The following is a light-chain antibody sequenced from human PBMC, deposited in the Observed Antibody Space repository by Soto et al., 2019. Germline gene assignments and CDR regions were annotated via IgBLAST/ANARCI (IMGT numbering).Light chain of an antibody. CDR2: RVF. V-gene: IGKV2-30*01. CDR3: MQGTRWPPT. CDR1: DTLVYGNGHTH. J-gene: IGKJ3*01. Sequence: VVMTQSPLSLPVTLGQPASISCRSSDTLVYGNGHTHLSWFQQSPGQSPRRLIYRVFNRDSGVPDRFSGSGSGTDFTLKISRVEAEDVGVYYCMQGTRWPPTFGPGTKVDIK.